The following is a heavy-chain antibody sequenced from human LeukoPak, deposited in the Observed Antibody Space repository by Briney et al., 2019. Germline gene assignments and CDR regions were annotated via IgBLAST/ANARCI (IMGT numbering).Heavy chain of an antibody. CDR2: IRSKANSYAT. J-gene: IGHJ4*02. V-gene: IGHV3-73*01. D-gene: IGHD3-9*01. CDR3: TRTTGYYPTTLYDY. CDR1: GFTFSGSA. Sequence: GGSLRLSCAASGFTFSGSAMDWVRQAAGKGLEWVGRIRSKANSYATAYAASVKGRFTISRDDSKNTAYLQMNSLKTEDTAVYYCTRTTGYYPTTLYDYWGQGTLVTVSS.